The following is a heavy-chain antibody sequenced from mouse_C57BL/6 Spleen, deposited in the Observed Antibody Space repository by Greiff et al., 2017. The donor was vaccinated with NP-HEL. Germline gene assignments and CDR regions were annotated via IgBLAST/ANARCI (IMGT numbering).Heavy chain of an antibody. J-gene: IGHJ4*01. V-gene: IGHV1-15*01. CDR1: GYTFTDYE. D-gene: IGHD2-3*01. CDR3: TRDYDGYPYAMDY. Sequence: QVHVKQSGAELVRPGASVTLSCKASGYTFTDYEMHWVKQTPVHGLEWIGAIDPETGGTAYNQKFKGKAILTADKSSSTAYMELRSLTSEDSAVYYCTRDYDGYPYAMDYWGQGTSVTVSS. CDR2: IDPETGGT.